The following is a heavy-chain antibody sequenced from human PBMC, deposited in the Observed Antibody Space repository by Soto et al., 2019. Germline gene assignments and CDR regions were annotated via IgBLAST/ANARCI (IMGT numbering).Heavy chain of an antibody. CDR2: ISPSTGDT. J-gene: IGHJ5*01. CDR3: VRCYCSVGSCYACWHFDF. Sequence: QVQLVQSGGEVKKPGASVKVSCQASGYTFNSYAISWVRQAPGQGLEWMGWISPSTGDTDQAQNFQDRVIMTLDISTHTAYRELRSLRSDDTAVYYCVRCYCSVGSCYACWHFDFWGRGTLVTVSS. V-gene: IGHV1-18*01. D-gene: IGHD2-15*01. CDR1: GYTFNSYA.